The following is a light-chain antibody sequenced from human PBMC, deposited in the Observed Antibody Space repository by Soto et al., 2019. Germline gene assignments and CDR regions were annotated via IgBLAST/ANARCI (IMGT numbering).Light chain of an antibody. J-gene: IGLJ1*01. CDR2: DVT. CDR3: CSYAGNYIYV. CDR1: SSDIGAYNY. Sequence: QSALTQPRSVSGSPGQSVTISCTGTSSDIGAYNYVSWYQQPPGRAPKLIIYDVTQRPSGVPDRFSGSKSGNTASLTISGLLAEDEADYFCCSYAGNYIYVFGTATKLTVL. V-gene: IGLV2-11*01.